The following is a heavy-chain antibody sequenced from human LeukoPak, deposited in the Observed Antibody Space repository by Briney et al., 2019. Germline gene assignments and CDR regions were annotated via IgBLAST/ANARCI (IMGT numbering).Heavy chain of an antibody. CDR1: GYTFTSYD. CDR2: MNPNSGNT. Sequence: ASVKVSCKASGYTFTSYDINWVRQATGQGLEWMGWMNPNSGNTGYAQKFQGRVTMTRNTSISTAYMELSSLRSEDTAVYYCASPDLAARQIGVDPWVQGSLVTVSS. V-gene: IGHV1-8*01. CDR3: ASPDLAARQIGVDP. J-gene: IGHJ5*02. D-gene: IGHD6-6*01.